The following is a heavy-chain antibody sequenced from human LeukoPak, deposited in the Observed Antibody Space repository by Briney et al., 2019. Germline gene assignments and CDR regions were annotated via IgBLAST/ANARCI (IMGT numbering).Heavy chain of an antibody. CDR3: ARDPGIAVADYYFDY. J-gene: IGHJ4*02. CDR1: GLTFSSYW. D-gene: IGHD6-19*01. Sequence: GGSLRLSCAASGLTFSSYWMSWVRQAPGKGLEWVANIKQDGSEKYYVDSVKGRFTISRDNAKNSLYLQMNSLRAEDTAVYYCARDPGIAVADYYFDYWGQGTLVTVSS. CDR2: IKQDGSEK. V-gene: IGHV3-7*01.